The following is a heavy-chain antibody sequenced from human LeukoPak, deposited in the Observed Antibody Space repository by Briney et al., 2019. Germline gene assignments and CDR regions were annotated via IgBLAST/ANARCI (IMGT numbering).Heavy chain of an antibody. V-gene: IGHV1-8*02. Sequence: ASVKVSCKASGYTFTGYYMHWVRQATGQGLEWMGWMNPNNGNTGYAQKFQGRVTMTRSNSINTAYMELSSLRSEDTAIYYCARGGQYCSSSSCYFWFDPWGQGTLVTVSS. D-gene: IGHD2-2*01. J-gene: IGHJ5*02. CDR1: GYTFTGYY. CDR3: ARGGQYCSSSSCYFWFDP. CDR2: MNPNNGNT.